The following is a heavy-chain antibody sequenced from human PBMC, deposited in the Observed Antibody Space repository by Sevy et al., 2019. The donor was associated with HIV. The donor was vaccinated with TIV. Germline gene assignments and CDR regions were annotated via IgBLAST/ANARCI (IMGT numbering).Heavy chain of an antibody. J-gene: IGHJ6*02. D-gene: IGHD3-3*01. Sequence: SETLSLTCTVSGDSISSSSYYWGWIRQPPGKGLEWIGSIYYSGSTYYNPSLKSRVTISVDTSKNQFSLKLSSVTAADTAVYYCARRQGFLEANYYYGMDVWGQGTTVTVSS. CDR3: ARRQGFLEANYYYGMDV. CDR1: GDSISSSSYY. CDR2: IYYSGST. V-gene: IGHV4-39*01.